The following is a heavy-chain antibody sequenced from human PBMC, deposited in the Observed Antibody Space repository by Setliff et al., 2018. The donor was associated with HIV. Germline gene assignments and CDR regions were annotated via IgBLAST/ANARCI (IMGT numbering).Heavy chain of an antibody. CDR1: GGSFSGYY. D-gene: IGHD6-19*01. Sequence: PSETLSLPCAVYGGSFSGYYWTWIRQPPGKGLEWIGEITHSGSTNYNPSLETRVTISVDTSKSQFSLKQSSVTAADTAVYYCAKGVAGLQYYYYYMDVWGKGTTVTVSS. CDR2: ITHSGST. J-gene: IGHJ6*03. CDR3: AKGVAGLQYYYYYMDV. V-gene: IGHV4-34*01.